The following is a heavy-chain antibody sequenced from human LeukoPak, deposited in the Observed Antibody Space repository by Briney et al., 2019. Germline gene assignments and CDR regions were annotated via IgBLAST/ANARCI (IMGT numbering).Heavy chain of an antibody. Sequence: SETLTLTCTVTDVSISSYYFIWIRQPPGKGLEWIAYIYPSGSTKYNPSLKSPVTVLVDTSKNQLSLRLSSVTAADTAVYYCARRAAATRAFDIWGQGTKVTVSS. CDR3: ARRAAATRAFDI. CDR1: DVSISSYY. D-gene: IGHD6-25*01. CDR2: IYPSGST. V-gene: IGHV4-4*09. J-gene: IGHJ3*02.